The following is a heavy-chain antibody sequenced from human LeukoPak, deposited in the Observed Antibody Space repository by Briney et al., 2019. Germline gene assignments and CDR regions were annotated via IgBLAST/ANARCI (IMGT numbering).Heavy chain of an antibody. J-gene: IGHJ4*02. CDR2: IYYSGST. V-gene: IGHV4-59*01. D-gene: IGHD3-9*01. CDR3: GRSKEILPGYSFDS. Sequence: SETLSLTCTVSGGSISSYYWSWIRQPPGKGLEWIGYIYYSGSTNYNPSLKSRVTISVDTSKNQFFLKLSSVTAADPAVYYCGRSKEILPGYSFDSGGQRPLVTVSP. CDR1: GGSISSYY.